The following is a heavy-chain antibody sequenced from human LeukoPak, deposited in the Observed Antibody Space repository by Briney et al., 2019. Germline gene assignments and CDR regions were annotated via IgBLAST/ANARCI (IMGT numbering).Heavy chain of an antibody. D-gene: IGHD6-19*01. CDR1: GFNFSSYG. CDR3: ARDSLPMAVTGPFDH. CDR2: IWFDGSNI. Sequence: GGSLRLSCAASGFNFSSYGMHWVRQAPGKGLEWVTSIWFDGSNIHYADSVKGRVTISRDNSKSALYLQMYSLRAEDTAIYYCARDSLPMAVTGPFDHWGQGALVTVSS. V-gene: IGHV3-33*01. J-gene: IGHJ4*02.